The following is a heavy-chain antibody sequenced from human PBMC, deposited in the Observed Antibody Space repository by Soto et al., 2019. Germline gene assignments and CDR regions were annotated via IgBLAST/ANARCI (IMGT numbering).Heavy chain of an antibody. D-gene: IGHD2-21*01. CDR2: ISGSGGNT. V-gene: IGHV3-23*01. CDR3: AKIAGPRGYNWFDP. J-gene: IGHJ5*02. Sequence: GGSLRLSCAASEFTFSNYGMSWVRQAPGKGLEWVSSISGSGGNTYYGDSVKGRFTISRDNSKNTLYLQMNSLRAEDTAVYYCAKIAGPRGYNWFDPWGQGTLVTVSS. CDR1: EFTFSNYG.